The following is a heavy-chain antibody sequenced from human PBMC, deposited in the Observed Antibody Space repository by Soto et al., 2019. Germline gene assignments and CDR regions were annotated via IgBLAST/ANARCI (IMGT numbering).Heavy chain of an antibody. J-gene: IGHJ6*02. CDR3: AIGGNSGYYYGMDV. V-gene: IGHV3-30-3*01. CDR2: ISYDGSNK. D-gene: IGHD4-4*01. CDR1: GFTFSSYA. Sequence: QVQLVESGGGVVQPGRSQRLSCAASGFTFSSYAMHWVRQAPGKGLEWVAVISYDGSNKYYADSVKGRFTISRDNSKNTLYLQMNSLRAEDTAVYYCAIGGNSGYYYGMDVWGQGTTVTVSS.